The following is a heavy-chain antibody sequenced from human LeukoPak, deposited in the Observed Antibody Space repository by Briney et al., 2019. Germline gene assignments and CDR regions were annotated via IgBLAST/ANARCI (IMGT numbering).Heavy chain of an antibody. CDR2: IYYSGNT. CDR1: GGSISSSSYY. CDR3: ARQTLADGRVFYFDY. Sequence: PSQTLSLTCTVSGGSISSSSYYWVWIRQPPGKGLEWIVSIYYSGNTYFNPSLKSRVTISVDTSKNQFSLKLGSVTAADTAVYYCARQTLADGRVFYFDYWGQGTQVTVSS. J-gene: IGHJ4*02. V-gene: IGHV4-39*01. D-gene: IGHD6-13*01.